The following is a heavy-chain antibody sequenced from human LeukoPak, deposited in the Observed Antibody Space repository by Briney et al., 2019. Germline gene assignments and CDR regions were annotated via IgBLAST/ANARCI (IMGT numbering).Heavy chain of an antibody. V-gene: IGHV4-39*01. Sequence: PSETLSLTCTVSGGSISTNNYYWGWIRQPPGKGLEWIGSIFYSGHTYYNPSLKSRVTISVDTSKNHFSLKVNSVTAADTAVYYCARHRYCNSSSCYAFDYWGQGTLVTVSS. J-gene: IGHJ4*02. CDR2: IFYSGHT. D-gene: IGHD2-2*01. CDR3: ARHRYCNSSSCYAFDY. CDR1: GGSISTNNYY.